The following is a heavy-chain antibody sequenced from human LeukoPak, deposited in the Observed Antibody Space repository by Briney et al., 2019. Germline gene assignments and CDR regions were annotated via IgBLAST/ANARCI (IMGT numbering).Heavy chain of an antibody. V-gene: IGHV4-30-4*07. CDR2: IYYSGSA. D-gene: IGHD3-3*01. J-gene: IGHJ5*02. CDR3: ARDFWSGRNWFDP. Sequence: SETLSLTCAVSGGSVDSVGYSWGWIRQPPGKGLEYIGQIYYSGSAYYNPSLKSRVTISLDTSSNQFSLRLTSVTAADTAVYYCARDFWSGRNWFDPWGQGTLVTVSS. CDR1: GGSVDSVGYS.